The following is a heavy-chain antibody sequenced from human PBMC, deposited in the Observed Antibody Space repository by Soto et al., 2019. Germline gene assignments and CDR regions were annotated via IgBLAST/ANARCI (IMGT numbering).Heavy chain of an antibody. V-gene: IGHV3-23*01. D-gene: IGHD3-22*01. CDR2: VSGSGGFT. CDR1: GFTFSNQA. CDR3: AKVGEEDYYDSSGYFDY. Sequence: GGSLRLSCAASGFTFSNQAMNWVRQAPGKGLEWVSSVSGSGGFTYYADSVKGRFTISRDNSKNTLYLQVNSLRAEDTAIYYCAKVGEEDYYDSSGYFDYWGQGTLVTVSS. J-gene: IGHJ4*02.